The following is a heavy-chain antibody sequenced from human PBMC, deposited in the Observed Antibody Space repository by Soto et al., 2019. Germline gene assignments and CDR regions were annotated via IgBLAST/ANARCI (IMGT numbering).Heavy chain of an antibody. CDR1: GFTFSSYA. Sequence: GGSLRLSCAASGFTFSSYAMSWVRQAPGKGLEWVSVISGSGGSTHYVDSVKGRFTISRDNSKNTLYLQMNSLRAEDTAVYYCAKDPDISGWYQTDLDYWGQGTLVTVSS. CDR3: AKDPDISGWYQTDLDY. D-gene: IGHD6-19*01. J-gene: IGHJ4*02. CDR2: ISGSGGST. V-gene: IGHV3-23*01.